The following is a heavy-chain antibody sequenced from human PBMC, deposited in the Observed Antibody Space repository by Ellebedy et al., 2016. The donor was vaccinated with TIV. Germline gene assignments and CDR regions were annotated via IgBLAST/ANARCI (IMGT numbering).Heavy chain of an antibody. J-gene: IGHJ4*02. CDR3: ARDDVVVVPAAISQGVCDY. CDR1: GYTFTSYD. CDR2: MNPNSGNK. Sequence: AASVKVSCKASGYTFTSYDFNWVRQAPGQGLECMGWMNPNSGNKGYAQKLQGRVTMTTDTSTSTAYMELRSLRSDDTAVYYCARDDVVVVPAAISQGVCDYWGQGTLVTVSS. D-gene: IGHD2-2*01. V-gene: IGHV1-8*01.